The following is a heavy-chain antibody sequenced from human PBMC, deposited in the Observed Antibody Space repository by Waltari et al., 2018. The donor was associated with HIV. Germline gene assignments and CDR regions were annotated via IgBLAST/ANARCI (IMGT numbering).Heavy chain of an antibody. D-gene: IGHD3-22*01. J-gene: IGHJ4*02. CDR2: MNPNSSNT. Sequence: QVQLVQSGAEVKKPGASVKVSCKASGYTFSSYDINWVRQATGQGLEWMGWMNPNSSNTAYAQKFQGRVTMTWNTSISTAYMELSSLRSEDTAVYYCARGPPYYDSIYYFDYWGQGTLVTVSS. V-gene: IGHV1-8*01. CDR3: ARGPPYYDSIYYFDY. CDR1: GYTFSSYD.